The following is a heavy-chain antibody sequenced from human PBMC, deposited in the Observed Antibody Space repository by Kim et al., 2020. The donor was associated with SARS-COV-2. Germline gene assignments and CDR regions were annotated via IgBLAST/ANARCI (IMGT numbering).Heavy chain of an antibody. CDR1: GFTFGDYA. Sequence: GGSLRLSCTASGFTFGDYAMSWFRQAPGKGLEWVGFIRSKAYGGTTEYAASVKGRFTISRDDSKSIAYLQMNSLKTEDTAVYYCTRDNYDFWSGYYCVDYWGQGTLVTVSS. J-gene: IGHJ4*02. D-gene: IGHD3-3*01. CDR3: TRDNYDFWSGYYCVDY. V-gene: IGHV3-49*03. CDR2: IRSKAYGGTT.